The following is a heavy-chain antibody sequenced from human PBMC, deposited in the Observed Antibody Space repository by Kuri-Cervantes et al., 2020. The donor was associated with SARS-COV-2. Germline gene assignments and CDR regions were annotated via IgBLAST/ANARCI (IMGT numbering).Heavy chain of an antibody. CDR3: AREISQSIAAAGTPLDY. Sequence: GGSLRLSCAAPGFTFSSYAMHWVRQAPGKGLEWVAVISYDGSNKYYADSVKGRFTISRDNSKNTLYLQMNSLRAEDTAVYYCAREISQSIAAAGTPLDYWGQGTLVTVSS. CDR2: ISYDGSNK. D-gene: IGHD6-13*01. J-gene: IGHJ4*02. CDR1: GFTFSSYA. V-gene: IGHV3-30-3*01.